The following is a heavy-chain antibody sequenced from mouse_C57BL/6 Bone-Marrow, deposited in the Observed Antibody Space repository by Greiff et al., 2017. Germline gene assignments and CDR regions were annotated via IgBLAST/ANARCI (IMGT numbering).Heavy chain of an antibody. CDR1: GYTFTSYG. CDR2: IDPNSGGT. CDR3: ASRGPLPYLPY. V-gene: IGHV1-72*01. Sequence: QVHVKQPGAELVKPGASVKLSCKASGYTFTSYGMHWVKQRPGRGLEWIGRIDPNSGGTKYNEKFKSKATLTVDKPSSTAYMQLSGLTSDVSAGYYCASRGPLPYLPYWGQGTLVTVSA. D-gene: IGHD5-1-1*01. J-gene: IGHJ3*01.